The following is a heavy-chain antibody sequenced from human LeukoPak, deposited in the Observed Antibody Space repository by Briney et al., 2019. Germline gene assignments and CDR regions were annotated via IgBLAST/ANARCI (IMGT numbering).Heavy chain of an antibody. CDR2: IYYSGST. V-gene: IGHV4-59*11. D-gene: IGHD5-12*01. J-gene: IGHJ6*03. Sequence: PSETLSLTCTVSGGSISSHYWSWVRQPPGKGLEWIGYIYYSGSTNYNPSLKSRVTISVDTSKNQFSLKLSSVTAADTAVYYCARSGGYHLDRLHYYYHMDVWGKGTTVTVSS. CDR1: GGSISSHY. CDR3: ARSGGYHLDRLHYYYHMDV.